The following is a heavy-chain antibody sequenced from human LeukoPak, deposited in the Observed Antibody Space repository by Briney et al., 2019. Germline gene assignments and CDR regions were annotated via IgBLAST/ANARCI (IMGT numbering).Heavy chain of an antibody. J-gene: IGHJ4*02. CDR1: GGSISSSSYY. CDR3: ARDKGCSSWSFDY. Sequence: SETLSLTCTVSGGSISSSSYYWGWIRQPPGKGLEWIGSIYYSGSTYYNPSLKSRVTISVDTSKNQFSLKLSSVTAADTAVYYCARDKGCSSWSFDYWGQGTLVTVSS. D-gene: IGHD6-13*01. CDR2: IYYSGST. V-gene: IGHV4-39*07.